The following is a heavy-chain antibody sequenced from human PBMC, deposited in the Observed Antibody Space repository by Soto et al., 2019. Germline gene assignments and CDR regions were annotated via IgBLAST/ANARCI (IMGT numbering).Heavy chain of an antibody. D-gene: IGHD3-3*02. V-gene: IGHV1-69*12. CDR1: GGTFGNSA. CDR3: ARDKDRQQLGGNYYYGIDV. CDR2: IIPMFPTP. Sequence: QVQLVQSGAEVKKPGSSVTVSCKASGGTFGNSAISWVRQAPGQGLEWMGGIIPMFPTPDYAQKFQGRVTITADESTSTAYMELTSLRSEDTAVYYCARDKDRQQLGGNYYYGIDVWGQGTTVTDSS. J-gene: IGHJ6*02.